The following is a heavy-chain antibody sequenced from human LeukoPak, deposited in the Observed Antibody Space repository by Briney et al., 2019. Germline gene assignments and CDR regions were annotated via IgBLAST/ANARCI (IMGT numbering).Heavy chain of an antibody. J-gene: IGHJ4*02. CDR1: GGSISSGGYS. CDR2: IYHSGST. V-gene: IGHV4-30-2*01. CDR3: ARRAVAGFFDY. Sequence: SETLSLTCAVSGGSISSGGYSWSWIRQPPGKGLEWIGYIYHSGSTYYNPSLKSRVTISVDRSKNQFSLKLSSVTAADTAVYYCARRAVAGFFDYWGQGTLVTVSS. D-gene: IGHD6-19*01.